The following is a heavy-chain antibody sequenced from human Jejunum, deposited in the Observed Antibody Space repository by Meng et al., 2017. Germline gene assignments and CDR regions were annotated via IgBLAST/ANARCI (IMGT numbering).Heavy chain of an antibody. CDR3: ARAAAGTGFGYFDL. D-gene: IGHD6-19*01. CDR2: IDKSGST. J-gene: IGHJ2*01. Sequence: QVPMSEAGPGSVCPSANLLLNCTSSGVTVNIRTYSWSWIRQPPGKGLEWIAYIDKSGSTNYNPSLKSRVIISVDTSKNQFYLQMISLTAADTAVYYCARAAAGTGFGYFDLWGRGTLVTVSS. CDR1: GVTVNIRTYS. V-gene: IGHV4-61*01.